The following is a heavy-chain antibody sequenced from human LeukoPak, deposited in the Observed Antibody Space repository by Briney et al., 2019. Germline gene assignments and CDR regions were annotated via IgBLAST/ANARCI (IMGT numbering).Heavy chain of an antibody. CDR1: GFAFSSYA. J-gene: IGHJ4*02. CDR2: ISYDGSNK. CDR3: ARGSPNYSFDY. V-gene: IGHV3-30-3*01. Sequence: GGSLRLSCAASGFAFSSYAMHWVRQAPGKGLEWVAVISYDGSNKYYADSVKGRFTISRDNSKNTLYLQMNSLRAEDTAVYYCARGSPNYSFDYWGQGTLVTVSS. D-gene: IGHD4-11*01.